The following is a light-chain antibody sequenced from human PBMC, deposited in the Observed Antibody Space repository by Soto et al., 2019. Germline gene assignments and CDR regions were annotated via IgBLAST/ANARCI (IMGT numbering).Light chain of an antibody. CDR3: QHYNNWPLT. V-gene: IGKV3-15*01. Sequence: EIVVTQSPATLSVSPGERATLSCRASENVKFNLAWYQQRNGQAPRLLLYNASTRDTTFPARFSGSGSGTDYILTISSLQSEDFAVYYCQHYNNWPLTFGQGTKVDIK. CDR1: ENVKFN. CDR2: NAS. J-gene: IGKJ1*01.